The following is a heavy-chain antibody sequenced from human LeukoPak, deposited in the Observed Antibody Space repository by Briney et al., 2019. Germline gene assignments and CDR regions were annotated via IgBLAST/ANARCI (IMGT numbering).Heavy chain of an antibody. CDR3: ARDRLTSGSYFFDY. CDR2: ISGRSSTI. D-gene: IGHD1-26*01. V-gene: IGHV3-48*01. Sequence: GGSLRLSCAASAFTFSDYSMNWVRHAPGKGLEWISYISGRSSTIYYADSVRGRFTISRDNAKNSMYLQMNSLRAKDTAVYYCARDRLTSGSYFFDYWGQGTLVTVSS. CDR1: AFTFSDYS. J-gene: IGHJ4*02.